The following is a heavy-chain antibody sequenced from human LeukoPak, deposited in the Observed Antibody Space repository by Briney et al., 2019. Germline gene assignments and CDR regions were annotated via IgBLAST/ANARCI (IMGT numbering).Heavy chain of an antibody. CDR1: GYSFTNYW. CDR3: ARSSHIAASSSV. V-gene: IGHV5-51*01. Sequence: GESLKISCKASGYSFTNYWIGWGRPMPGKGLEWMRIIYPGDSETRYSPSSQGQVTITADRSVRTAYLQWRSLKPSDTAMYYCARSSHIAASSSVWGQGTLVTVSS. J-gene: IGHJ4*02. CDR2: IYPGDSET. D-gene: IGHD6-13*01.